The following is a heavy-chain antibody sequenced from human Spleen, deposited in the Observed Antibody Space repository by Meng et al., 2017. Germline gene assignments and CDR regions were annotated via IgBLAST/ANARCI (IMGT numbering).Heavy chain of an antibody. CDR3: SRRINTAGGWFDS. Sequence: QVQLQESGPGLVKPSQTLSLTCTVSGGSISSGGYYWSWIRQHPGKGLEWIGYIYYSGSTYSNSSLKSRVTISLDTSRNQFSLKLTSVTAADTAVYYCSRRINTAGGWFDSWGQGTLVTVSS. V-gene: IGHV4-31*03. D-gene: IGHD5-18*01. CDR1: GGSISSGGYY. CDR2: IYYSGST. J-gene: IGHJ5*01.